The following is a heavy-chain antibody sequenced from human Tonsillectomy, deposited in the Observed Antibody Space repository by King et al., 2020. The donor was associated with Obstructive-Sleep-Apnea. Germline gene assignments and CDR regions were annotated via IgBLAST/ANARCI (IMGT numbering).Heavy chain of an antibody. Sequence: VQLVESGGGLVQPGGSLRLSCAAGGFTFSKYSMTWFRQAPGKRLEWVSGISGSGADTYYADSAKGRFAISRDNSKKTLYLQRNSLRVEDTAVYFCAKDGPEVTTMQGFFDYWGQGTLVTVSS. V-gene: IGHV3-23*04. CDR3: AKDGPEVTTMQGFFDY. CDR1: GFTFSKYS. J-gene: IGHJ4*02. D-gene: IGHD5-12*01. CDR2: ISGSGADT.